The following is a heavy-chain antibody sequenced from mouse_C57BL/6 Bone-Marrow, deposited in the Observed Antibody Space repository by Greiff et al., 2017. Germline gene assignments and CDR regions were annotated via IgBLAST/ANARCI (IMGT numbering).Heavy chain of an antibody. D-gene: IGHD2-10*02. CDR3: ARERYDYDAMDY. CDR1: GFTFSSSA. CDR2: ISDGGSYT. V-gene: IGHV5-4*01. J-gene: IGHJ4*01. Sequence: DVKLVESGGGLVKPGGSLKLSCAASGFTFSSSAMSWVRQTPEKRLEWVATISDGGSYTYYPANVKGRFTISRDNAKNNLYLQMSHLKSEDTAMYYCARERYDYDAMDYWGQGTSVTVSS.